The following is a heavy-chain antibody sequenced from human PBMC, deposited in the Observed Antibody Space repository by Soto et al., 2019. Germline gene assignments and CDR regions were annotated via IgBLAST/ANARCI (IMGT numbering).Heavy chain of an antibody. V-gene: IGHV3-23*01. J-gene: IGHJ4*02. Sequence: PGGSLRLSCAASGFTFSTNAMSWVRQAPGMGLEFVSLISGSGNTIYYADSVKGRFTISRDNSKNTVSLQMNSLRAEDTAVYYCAKVGYDTYGYYLRSLDYWGQGTLVTSPQ. CDR2: ISGSGNTI. CDR3: AKVGYDTYGYYLRSLDY. D-gene: IGHD3-3*01. CDR1: GFTFSTNA.